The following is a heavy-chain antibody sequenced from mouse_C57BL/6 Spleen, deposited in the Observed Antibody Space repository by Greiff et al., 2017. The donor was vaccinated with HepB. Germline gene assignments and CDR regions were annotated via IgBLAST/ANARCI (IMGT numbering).Heavy chain of an antibody. CDR2: INSDGGST. D-gene: IGHD2-4*01. CDR3: ARRDDYSWFAY. V-gene: IGHV5-2*01. J-gene: IGHJ3*01. Sequence: EVKVVDSGGGLVQPGESLKLSCESNEYEFPSHDMSWVRKTPERRLELVAAINSDGGSTYYPDTMERRFIISRDNTKKTLYLQMSSLRSEDTALYYCARRDDYSWFAYWGQGTLVTVSA. CDR1: EYEFPSHD.